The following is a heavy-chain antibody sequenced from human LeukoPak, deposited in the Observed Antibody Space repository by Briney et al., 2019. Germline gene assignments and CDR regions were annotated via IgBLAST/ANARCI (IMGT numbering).Heavy chain of an antibody. V-gene: IGHV4-61*02. J-gene: IGHJ4*02. CDR2: IYTSGST. CDR3: ARDKGYSGSRYFDY. Sequence: SETLSLTCTVSGGSISSGSYYWSWIRQPAGKGLEWIGRIYTSGSTNYNPSLKSRVTISVDTSKNQFSLKLSSVTAADTAVYYCARDKGYSGSRYFDYWGQGTLVTVSS. CDR1: GGSISSGSYY. D-gene: IGHD1-26*01.